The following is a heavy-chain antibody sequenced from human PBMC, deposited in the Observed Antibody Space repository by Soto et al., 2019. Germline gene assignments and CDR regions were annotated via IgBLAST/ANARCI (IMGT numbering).Heavy chain of an antibody. V-gene: IGHV3-33*05. J-gene: IGHJ6*02. Sequence: GGSLRLSCAASEFTFRDYGMHWVRQAPDKGLEWVTFISTYGSQKFYADSVKGRFPVSRDNFNKRMYLEMSSLTAADTAVYFRARSASGPQTFYTSPMDVWGRGTTVTVSS. CDR2: ISTYGSQK. CDR1: EFTFRDYG. CDR3: ARSASGPQTFYTSPMDV. D-gene: IGHD3-10*01.